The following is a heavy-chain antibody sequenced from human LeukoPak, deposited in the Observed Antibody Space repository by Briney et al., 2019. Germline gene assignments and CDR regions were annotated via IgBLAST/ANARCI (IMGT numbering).Heavy chain of an antibody. Sequence: ASVKVSCKASGYTFTSYNINWVRQATGQGLEWMGWMNPNSGNTGYAQKFQGRVTMTRNTSISTAYMELRSLRSDDTAVYYCARDCPLRFLECQLDAFDIWGQGTMVTVSS. CDR2: MNPNSGNT. D-gene: IGHD3-3*01. J-gene: IGHJ3*02. CDR1: GYTFTSYN. V-gene: IGHV1-8*01. CDR3: ARDCPLRFLECQLDAFDI.